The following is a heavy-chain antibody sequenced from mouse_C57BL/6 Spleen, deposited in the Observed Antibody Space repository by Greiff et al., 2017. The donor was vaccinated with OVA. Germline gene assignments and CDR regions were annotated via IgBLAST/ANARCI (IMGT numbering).Heavy chain of an antibody. D-gene: IGHD1-1*01. CDR1: GFTFSNYW. CDR2: IRLKSDNYAT. V-gene: IGHV6-3*01. Sequence: EVQLQESGGGLVQPGGSMKLSCVASGFTFSNYWMNWVRQSPEKGLEWVAQIRLKSDNYATHSAESVKGRFTISRDDSKSSVYLQMNNLRAEDTGIYYSTEELYYYGSPGYVDYWGQGTPLTVSA. J-gene: IGHJ2*01. CDR3: TEELYYYGSPGYVDY.